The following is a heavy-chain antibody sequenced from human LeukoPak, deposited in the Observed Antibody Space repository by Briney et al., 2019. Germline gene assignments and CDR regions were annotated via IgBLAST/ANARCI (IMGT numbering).Heavy chain of an antibody. V-gene: IGHV3-30*18. CDR2: ISYDGSNK. CDR1: GFIFSSYG. D-gene: IGHD6-13*01. CDR3: AKDRYSSSFDY. Sequence: GGSLRLSCAASGFIFSSYGMHWVRQAPGKGLEWVAVISYDGSNKYYADSVKGRFTISRDNSKNTLYLQMNSLRPEDTAVYYCAKDRYSSSFDYWGQGTLVTVSS. J-gene: IGHJ4*02.